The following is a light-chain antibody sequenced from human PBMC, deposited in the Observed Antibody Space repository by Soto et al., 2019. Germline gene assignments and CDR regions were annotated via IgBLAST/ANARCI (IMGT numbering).Light chain of an antibody. CDR1: QGISNY. V-gene: IGKV3-20*01. CDR3: QQYVRSPWT. CDR2: DAS. Sequence: TQSPSSLSASVGDRVIITCRASQGISNYLAWYQQKPGQPPRLLIYDASKRATDIPDRFSGSGSGTDFTLAISRLEPEDFAVYYCQQYVRSPWTFGRGTKVDIK. J-gene: IGKJ1*01.